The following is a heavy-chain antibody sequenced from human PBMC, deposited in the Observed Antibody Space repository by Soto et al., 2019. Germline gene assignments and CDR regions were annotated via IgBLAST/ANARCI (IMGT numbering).Heavy chain of an antibody. J-gene: IGHJ5*02. Sequence: SETLSLTCTVSGGSISSGGYYWSWIRQHPGKGLEWIGYIYYSGSTYYNPSLKSRVTISVDTSKNQFSLKLSSVTAADTAVYYCATQGGGDYSNPHNWFDPWGQGTLVTVSS. D-gene: IGHD4-4*01. CDR3: ATQGGGDYSNPHNWFDP. V-gene: IGHV4-31*03. CDR2: IYYSGST. CDR1: GGSISSGGYY.